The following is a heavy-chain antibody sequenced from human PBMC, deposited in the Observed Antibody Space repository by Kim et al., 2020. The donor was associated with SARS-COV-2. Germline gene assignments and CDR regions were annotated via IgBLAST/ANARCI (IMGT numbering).Heavy chain of an antibody. CDR1: GFNFISND. Sequence: GGSLRLSCIASGFNFISNDMTWVRQVPGKGPDWVATSMNSGGSIFHADSVRGRFTMSRDNSKYAVYLQMNSLRVEDTAIYYCVRNSGWYDSWSQGLLVTVSS. CDR3: VRNSGWYDS. J-gene: IGHJ5*01. CDR2: SMNSGGSI. V-gene: IGHV3-23*01. D-gene: IGHD1-26*01.